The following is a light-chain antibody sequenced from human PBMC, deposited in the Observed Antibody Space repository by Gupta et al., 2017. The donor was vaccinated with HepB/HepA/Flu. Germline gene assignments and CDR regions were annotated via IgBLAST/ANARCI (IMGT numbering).Light chain of an antibody. V-gene: IGLV6-57*03. Sequence: FMLPQPHSVSASPGETVTLSCTRSSGRIASNYVQWYQPRPGSAPATLIFQDNQRPSGGPDRFSGSIDGFSNAASLTISGRKTEDEADYYCQSYAPSNHIVFGGGTKLTVL. CDR1: SGRIASNY. J-gene: IGLJ2*01. CDR3: QSYAPSNHIV. CDR2: QDN.